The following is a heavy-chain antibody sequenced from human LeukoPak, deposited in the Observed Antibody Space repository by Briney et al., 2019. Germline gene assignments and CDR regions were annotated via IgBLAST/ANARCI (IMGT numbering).Heavy chain of an antibody. D-gene: IGHD3-3*01. CDR2: INPNSGGT. CDR3: ARDPYYDFWSGYLTGGNLFDP. J-gene: IGHJ5*02. V-gene: IGHV1-2*02. Sequence: ASVKVSCKASGYTFTGYYMHWVRQAPGQGLEWMGWINPNSGGTNYAQKFQGRVIMTRDTSISTAYMEPSRLRSDDTAVYYCARDPYYDFWSGYLTGGNLFDPWGQGTLVTVSS. CDR1: GYTFTGYY.